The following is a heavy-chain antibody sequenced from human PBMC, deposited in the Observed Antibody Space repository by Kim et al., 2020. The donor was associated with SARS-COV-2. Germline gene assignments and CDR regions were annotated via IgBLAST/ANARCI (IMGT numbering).Heavy chain of an antibody. J-gene: IGHJ3*02. CDR2: ISSSGYST. CDR3: AKRGIYGNDAFDI. V-gene: IGHV3-23*01. CDR1: GFTFGNSA. D-gene: IGHD3-16*01. Sequence: GGSLRLSCVASGFTFGNSAMTWVRQAPGKGLEWVSHISSSGYSTYYADSVKGRFTISRDNSKNTLYLEINNLRVEDTAVFYCAKRGIYGNDAFDIWGQGT.